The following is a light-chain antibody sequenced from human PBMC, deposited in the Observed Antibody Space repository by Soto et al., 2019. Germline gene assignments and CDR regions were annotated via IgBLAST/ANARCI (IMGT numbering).Light chain of an antibody. CDR3: QQTSAFPRT. Sequence: DIQMTQSQNSVSASVVDRVTISCRASQDISNWLAWYQQKPGEAPKLLIRGASSLHRGVPSRFSGSGAGTEFTLTISSLQPEDFATYYCQQTSAFPRTFGQGTKVHIK. CDR2: GAS. J-gene: IGKJ1*01. V-gene: IGKV1-12*01. CDR1: QDISNW.